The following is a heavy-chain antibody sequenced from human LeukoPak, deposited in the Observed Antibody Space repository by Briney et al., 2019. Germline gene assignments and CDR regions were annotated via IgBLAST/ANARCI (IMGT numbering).Heavy chain of an antibody. CDR3: ARFSSSSWADAFDI. J-gene: IGHJ3*02. V-gene: IGHV3-7*01. D-gene: IGHD6-6*01. CDR1: GFTFSSYW. Sequence: PGGSLRLSCAASGFTFSSYWMSWVRQAPGKGLEWVANIKQDGSEKYYVDSVKGRFTISRDNAKNSLYLQMNSLRAEDTAVYYCARFSSSSWADAFDIWGQGTMVTVSS. CDR2: IKQDGSEK.